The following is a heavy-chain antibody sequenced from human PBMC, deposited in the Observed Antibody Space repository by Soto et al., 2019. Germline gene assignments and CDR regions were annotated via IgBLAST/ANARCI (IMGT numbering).Heavy chain of an antibody. CDR3: TKQGPTVLTGGDF. V-gene: IGHV3-23*01. J-gene: IGHJ4*02. CDR2: ITSAGEST. D-gene: IGHD4-17*01. Sequence: EVQLLESGGGLEQPGESLRLTCAASGFSFSNYAMSWVRQAPGKGLEWVSTITSAGESTFYADSVKGRFSISRDNSKNTLILQMPSLRVEDTAVYYCTKQGPTVLTGGDFWGQGTLVTVSS. CDR1: GFSFSNYA.